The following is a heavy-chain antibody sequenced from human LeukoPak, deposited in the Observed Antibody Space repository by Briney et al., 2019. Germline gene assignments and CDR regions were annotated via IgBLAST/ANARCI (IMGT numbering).Heavy chain of an antibody. CDR3: ARVEEWVLSGTLPLD. D-gene: IGHD1-26*01. CDR2: IIPIFGTA. CDR1: GGTFSSYA. Sequence: SVKVSCKASGGTFSSYAISWVRQAPGQGLEWMGGIIPIFGTANYAQKFQGRVTITADESTSTAYMELSSLRSEDTAVYYCARVEEWVLSGTLPLDWGQGTLVTVSS. V-gene: IGHV1-69*13. J-gene: IGHJ4*02.